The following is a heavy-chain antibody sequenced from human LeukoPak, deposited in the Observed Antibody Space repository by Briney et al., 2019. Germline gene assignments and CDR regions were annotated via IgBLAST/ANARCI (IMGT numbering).Heavy chain of an antibody. V-gene: IGHV1-2*02. Sequence: GASVKVSCKASGYIFTDYYMHWVRQAPGQGLERMGWINPNSGGTNSAQKFQGRVTMTRDTSISTAYMELSRLRSDDTAVYYCARVGCTGGSCYGWFDPWGQGTLVTVSS. CDR1: GYIFTDYY. J-gene: IGHJ5*02. CDR2: INPNSGGT. CDR3: ARVGCTGGSCYGWFDP. D-gene: IGHD2-15*01.